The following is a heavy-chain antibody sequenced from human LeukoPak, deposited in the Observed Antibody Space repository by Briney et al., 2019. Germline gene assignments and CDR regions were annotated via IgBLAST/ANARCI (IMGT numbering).Heavy chain of an antibody. CDR2: ISSSSSYI. V-gene: IGHV3-21*01. D-gene: IGHD6-13*01. CDR3: ARDRIAAAAMFDP. CDR1: GFTFSSYS. J-gene: IGHJ5*02. Sequence: GGSLRLSCAASGFTFSSYSMNWVRQAPGKGLEWVSSISSSSSYIYYADSVKGRFTISRDNAKNSLYLQMNSLRAEDTAVYYCARDRIAAAAMFDPWGQGTLVTVSS.